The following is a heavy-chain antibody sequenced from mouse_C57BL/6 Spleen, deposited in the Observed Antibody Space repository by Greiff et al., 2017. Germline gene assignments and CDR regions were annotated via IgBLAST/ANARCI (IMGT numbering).Heavy chain of an antibody. D-gene: IGHD2-3*01. CDR2: IDPNSGGT. J-gene: IGHJ2*01. CDR3: AREGVYDGYY. Sequence: QVQLKQPGAELVKPGASVKLSCKASGYTFTSYWMHWVKQRPGRGLEWIGRIDPNSGGTKYNEKFKSKATLTVDKPSSTAYMQLSSLTSEDSAVYYCAREGVYDGYYWGQGTTLTVSS. V-gene: IGHV1-72*01. CDR1: GYTFTSYW.